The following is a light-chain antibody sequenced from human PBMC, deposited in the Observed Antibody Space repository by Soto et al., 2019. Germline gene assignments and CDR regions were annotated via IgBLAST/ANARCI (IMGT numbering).Light chain of an antibody. Sequence: TQSPATLSLSPGDGATLSFRASQSVSTYLVWFQQKPRQAPRLLIYDASTRATGIPARFSGSGSGTDFTLTISSLEPEDFGVFYCQQRFDWPKITFGQGTRLEIK. CDR2: DAS. CDR3: QQRFDWPKIT. J-gene: IGKJ5*01. CDR1: QSVSTY. V-gene: IGKV3-11*01.